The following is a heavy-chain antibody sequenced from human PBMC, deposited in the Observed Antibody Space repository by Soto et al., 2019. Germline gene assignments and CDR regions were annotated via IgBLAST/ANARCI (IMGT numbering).Heavy chain of an antibody. D-gene: IGHD3-22*01. J-gene: IGHJ4*02. V-gene: IGHV3-23*01. CDR3: AKDGADYYDSSGYL. CDR2: ISGSGGST. Sequence: GGSLRLSCAASGFTFSSYAMSWVRQAPGKGLEWVSAISGSGGSTYYADSVKGRFTISRDNSKNTLYLQMNSLGAEDTAVYYCAKDGADYYDSSGYLWGQGTLVTVSS. CDR1: GFTFSSYA.